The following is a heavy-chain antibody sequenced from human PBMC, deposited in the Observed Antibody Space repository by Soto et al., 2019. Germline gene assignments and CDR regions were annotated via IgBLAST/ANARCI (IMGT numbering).Heavy chain of an antibody. V-gene: IGHV3-23*01. CDR2: ISGSGGST. CDR1: GFTFSSYA. J-gene: IGHJ4*02. D-gene: IGHD3-9*01. CDR3: AKELDDYDILTGLSKIHFDY. Sequence: GGSLRLSCAASGFTFSSYAMSWVRQAPGKGLEWVSAISGSGGSTYYADSVKGRFTISRDNSKNTLYLQMNSLRAEDTAVYYCAKELDDYDILTGLSKIHFDYWGQGTLVTVSS.